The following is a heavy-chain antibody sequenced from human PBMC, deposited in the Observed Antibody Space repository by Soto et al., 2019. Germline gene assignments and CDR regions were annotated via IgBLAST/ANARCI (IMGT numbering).Heavy chain of an antibody. CDR3: ARSTYCNAGSCFPQY. Sequence: QVQVEEFGGGVVRPGRSLRLSSEGHGFTFSDYGFHWVREAPGKGLEWVAMISYDGSDRYYRDSVQGRFTISRDDSKNTVYLQMNSLRAEDTATYYCARSTYCNAGSCFPQYWGPGTLVTVSS. CDR2: ISYDGSDR. CDR1: GFTFSDYG. V-gene: IGHV3-30*03. J-gene: IGHJ4*02. D-gene: IGHD2-15*01.